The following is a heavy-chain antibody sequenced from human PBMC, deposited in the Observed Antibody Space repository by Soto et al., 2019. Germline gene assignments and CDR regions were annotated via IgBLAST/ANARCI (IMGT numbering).Heavy chain of an antibody. Sequence: QVQLVESGGGVVQTGASLRLSCSASGFTFTSFAIHWVRQAPGKGLEWVAVISENGVSKYSAESLRGRFVISRDNSKNTVELEMSSLRPEDTAVYFCARRLTETVSALGYWGQGTLVSVSS. J-gene: IGHJ4*02. D-gene: IGHD2-8*01. CDR1: GFTFTSFA. CDR3: ARRLTETVSALGY. V-gene: IGHV3-30*09. CDR2: ISENGVSK.